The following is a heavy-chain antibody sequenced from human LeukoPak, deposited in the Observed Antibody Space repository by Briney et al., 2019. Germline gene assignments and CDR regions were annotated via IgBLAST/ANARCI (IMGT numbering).Heavy chain of an antibody. Sequence: PSETLSLTCTVSGGSISSYYWSWIRQPPGKGLEWIGYIYYSGCTNYNPSLKSRVTISVDTSKNQFSLKLSSVTAADTAVYYCARHWGSGGSYFDYWGQGTLVTVSS. CDR2: IYYSGCT. CDR3: ARHWGSGGSYFDY. D-gene: IGHD2-15*01. V-gene: IGHV4-59*08. J-gene: IGHJ4*02. CDR1: GGSISSYY.